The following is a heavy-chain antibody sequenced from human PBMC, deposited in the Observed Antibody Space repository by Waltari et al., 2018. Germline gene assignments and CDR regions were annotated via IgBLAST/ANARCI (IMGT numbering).Heavy chain of an antibody. CDR3: ARDAYSSGWTTRRVY. V-gene: IGHV3-7*01. D-gene: IGHD6-19*01. Sequence: EVQLVESGGGLVQPGGSLRLSCEASGFTFSSYWMRWVRQAPGKGLEWVANIKQDGSEKYYVDSVKGRFTISRDNAKNSLYLQMNSLRAEDTAVYYCARDAYSSGWTTRRVYWGQGTLVTVSS. CDR2: IKQDGSEK. J-gene: IGHJ4*02. CDR1: GFTFSSYW.